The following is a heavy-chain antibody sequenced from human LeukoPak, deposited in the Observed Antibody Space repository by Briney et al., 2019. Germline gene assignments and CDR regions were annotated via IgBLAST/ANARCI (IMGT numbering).Heavy chain of an antibody. CDR1: GFTFDDYA. Sequence: GRSLRLSCAASGFTFDDYAMHWVRQAPGKGLERVSGISWNSGSIGYADSVKGRFTISRDNAKNSLYLQTNSLRAEDTALYYCAKEGVYCTNGVCSLDAFDIWGQGTMVTVSS. V-gene: IGHV3-9*01. D-gene: IGHD2-8*01. CDR3: AKEGVYCTNGVCSLDAFDI. J-gene: IGHJ3*02. CDR2: ISWNSGSI.